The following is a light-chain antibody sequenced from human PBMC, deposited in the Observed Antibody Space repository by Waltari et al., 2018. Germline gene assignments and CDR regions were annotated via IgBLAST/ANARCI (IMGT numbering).Light chain of an antibody. Sequence: QSALTQPASVSGSPGQSITISCTGTSSDIGNHNRVPRYQLHPGKAPKLIIFDGSKRPSGVSNRFSASKSDNTASLTISGLQADGEADYFCCSYANTNTFVLFAGGTKVTVL. CDR1: SSDIGNHNR. CDR2: DGS. J-gene: IGLJ2*01. V-gene: IGLV2-23*01. CDR3: CSYANTNTFVL.